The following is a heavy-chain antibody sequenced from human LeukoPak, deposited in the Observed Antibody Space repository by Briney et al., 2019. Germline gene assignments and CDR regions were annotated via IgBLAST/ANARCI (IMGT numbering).Heavy chain of an antibody. Sequence: PSETLSLTCAVYGGSFSGYYWSWIRQPPGKGLEWIGEINHRGSTNHNPSLKSRVTISVDTSKNQFPLKLSSVTAADTAVYYCATGGDILTGYYSDAFDIWGQGTMVTVSS. CDR1: GGSFSGYY. J-gene: IGHJ3*02. CDR3: ATGGDILTGYYSDAFDI. D-gene: IGHD3-9*01. CDR2: INHRGST. V-gene: IGHV4-34*01.